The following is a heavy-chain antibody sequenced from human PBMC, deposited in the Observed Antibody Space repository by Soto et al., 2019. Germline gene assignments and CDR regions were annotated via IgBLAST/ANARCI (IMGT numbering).Heavy chain of an antibody. J-gene: IGHJ4*02. CDR2: ISYDGSNK. CDR3: ARDNVYFDY. D-gene: IGHD2-8*01. Sequence: QVQLVESGGGVVQPGRSLRLSCAASGFTFSSYAMHWVRQAPGKGLEWVAVISYDGSNKYYAASVKGRFTISRDNSKNTLYLQMNGLRAEDSAVYYCARDNVYFDYRGQGTLVTVSS. CDR1: GFTFSSYA. V-gene: IGHV3-30-3*01.